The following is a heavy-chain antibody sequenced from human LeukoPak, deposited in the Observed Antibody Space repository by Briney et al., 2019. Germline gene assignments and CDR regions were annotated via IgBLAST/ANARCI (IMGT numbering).Heavy chain of an antibody. CDR2: INHSGST. D-gene: IGHD3-10*01. CDR3: ARAASRRYGSGSYYPDY. CDR1: GGSFSGYY. V-gene: IGHV4-34*01. J-gene: IGHJ4*02. Sequence: PSETLSLTCAVYGGSFSGYYWSWIRQPPGKGLEWIGEINHSGSTNYNPSLKSRVTISVDTSKNQFSLKLSSVTAADTAVYYCARAASRRYGSGSYYPDYWGQGTLVTVSS.